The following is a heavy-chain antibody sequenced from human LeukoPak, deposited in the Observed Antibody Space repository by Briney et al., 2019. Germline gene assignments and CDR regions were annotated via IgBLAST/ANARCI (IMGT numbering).Heavy chain of an antibody. Sequence: PGGSLRLSCAASGFTFSSYWMHWVRHGPGKGLVWVSRIKTDGSSTNYADSVKGRFTISRDNAKDTLYLQTNSLRVEDTAVYYCARASPASYGDFDIWGQGTMVTVSS. CDR1: GFTFSSYW. D-gene: IGHD4-17*01. CDR3: ARASPASYGDFDI. V-gene: IGHV3-74*01. J-gene: IGHJ3*02. CDR2: IKTDGSST.